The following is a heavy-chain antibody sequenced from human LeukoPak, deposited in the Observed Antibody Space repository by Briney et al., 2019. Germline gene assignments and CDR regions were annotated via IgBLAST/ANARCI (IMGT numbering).Heavy chain of an antibody. Sequence: ASVKVSCKASGYTFTGHYMHWVRQAPGQGLEWMGRINPNSGGTNYAQKFQGRVTMTRDTSISTAYMELSRLRSDDTAVYYCARYASNYVAFDIWGQGTMVTVSS. CDR3: ARYASNYVAFDI. J-gene: IGHJ3*02. D-gene: IGHD4-11*01. CDR1: GYTFTGHY. CDR2: INPNSGGT. V-gene: IGHV1-2*06.